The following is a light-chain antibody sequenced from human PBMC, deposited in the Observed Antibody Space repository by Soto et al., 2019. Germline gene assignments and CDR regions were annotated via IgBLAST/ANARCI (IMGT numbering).Light chain of an antibody. V-gene: IGKV3-11*01. J-gene: IGKJ2*01. CDR1: QGVSSY. Sequence: EIVLTQSPATLSLSPGGRATLSCRTSQGVSSYLAWYQQKPGQAPRLLIYDASNRATGIPAGFSGSGSGTDFPLTISRLEPEDFAVYYCQQRSNWLYAFGQGAKLEIK. CDR3: QQRSNWLYA. CDR2: DAS.